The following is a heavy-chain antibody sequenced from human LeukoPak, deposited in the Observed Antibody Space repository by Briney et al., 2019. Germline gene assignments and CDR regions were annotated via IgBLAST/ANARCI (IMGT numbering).Heavy chain of an antibody. CDR1: GGSISSGGYY. V-gene: IGHV4-31*03. J-gene: IGHJ3*02. CDR2: IYYSGST. Sequence: PSETLSLTCTVSGGSISSGGYYWSWIRQHPGKGLEWIGYIYYSGSTYYNPSLKSRVTISVDTSKNQFSLKLSSVTAADTAVYYCAREPRGASAFDIWGQGTMVTVSS. CDR3: AREPRGASAFDI.